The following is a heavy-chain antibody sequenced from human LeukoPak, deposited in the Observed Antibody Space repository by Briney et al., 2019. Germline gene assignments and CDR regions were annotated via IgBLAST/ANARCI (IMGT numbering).Heavy chain of an antibody. CDR1: GGSISSYY. Sequence: SETLSLTCIVYGGSISSYYWSWIRQPPGKGLEWIGYIYYSGSTNYNPSLKSRVTISVDTSKNQFSLKLSSVTAADTAVYYWARDKYGTTGWFDPWGQGTLVTVSS. CDR2: IYYSGST. V-gene: IGHV4-59*01. CDR3: ARDKYGTTGWFDP. D-gene: IGHD1-7*01. J-gene: IGHJ5*02.